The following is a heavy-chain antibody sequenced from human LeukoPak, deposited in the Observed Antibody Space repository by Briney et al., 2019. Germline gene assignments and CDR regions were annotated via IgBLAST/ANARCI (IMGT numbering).Heavy chain of an antibody. V-gene: IGHV3-53*01. CDR1: GFTVSSNY. CDR2: TYSGSDT. Sequence: PGGSLRLSCAASGFTVSSNYMSWVRQAPGKGLEWVSVTYSGSDTYYADSVKGRFTISRDNSKNTLYLQMNSLRAEDTAVYYCARLGMIQAYSTEDYWGQGTLVCVSP. J-gene: IGHJ4*02. D-gene: IGHD6-13*01. CDR3: ARLGMIQAYSTEDY.